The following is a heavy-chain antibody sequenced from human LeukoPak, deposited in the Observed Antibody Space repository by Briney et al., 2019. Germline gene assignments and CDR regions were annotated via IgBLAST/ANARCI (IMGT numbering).Heavy chain of an antibody. V-gene: IGHV4-59*01. D-gene: IGHD3-10*01. CDR2: IYYSGST. CDR1: GGSISSYY. Sequence: PSETLSLTCTVSGGSISSYYWSWIRQPPGKGLEWIGYIYYSGSTNYNPSLKSRVTISVDTSKNQFSLKLSSVTAADTAVYYCARDRVLWFGELGEYYFDYWGQGTLVTVSS. CDR3: ARDRVLWFGELGEYYFDY. J-gene: IGHJ4*02.